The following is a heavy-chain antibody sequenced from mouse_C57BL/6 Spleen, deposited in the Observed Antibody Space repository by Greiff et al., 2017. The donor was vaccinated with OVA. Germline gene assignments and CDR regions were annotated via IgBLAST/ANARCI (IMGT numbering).Heavy chain of an antibody. CDR3: ARRLLRYPYWYFDV. Sequence: VQLQQPGAELVMPGASVKLSCKASGYTFTSYWMHWVKQRPGQGLEWIGEIDPSDSYTNYNQKFKGKSTLTVDKSSSTAYMQLSSLTSEDSAVYYCARRLLRYPYWYFDVWGTGTTVTVSS. J-gene: IGHJ1*03. V-gene: IGHV1-69*01. D-gene: IGHD1-1*01. CDR1: GYTFTSYW. CDR2: IDPSDSYT.